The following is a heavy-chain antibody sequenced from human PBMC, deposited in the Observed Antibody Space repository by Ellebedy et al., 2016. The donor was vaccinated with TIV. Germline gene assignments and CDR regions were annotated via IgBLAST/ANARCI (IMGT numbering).Heavy chain of an antibody. CDR3: ARAPIFGVVIIMGYFDY. CDR2: IYYSGST. CDR1: GGSISSYY. Sequence: MPSETLSLTCTVSGGSISSYYWSWIRQPPGKGLEWIGYIYYSGSTNYNPSLKSRVTISVDTSKNQFSLKLSSVTAADTAVYYCARAPIFGVVIIMGYFDYWGQGTLVTVSP. D-gene: IGHD3-3*01. V-gene: IGHV4-59*12. J-gene: IGHJ4*02.